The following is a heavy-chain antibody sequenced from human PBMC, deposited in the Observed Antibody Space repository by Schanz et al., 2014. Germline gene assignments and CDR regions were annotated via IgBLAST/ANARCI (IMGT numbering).Heavy chain of an antibody. Sequence: QVQLVQSGAEVKKPGASVKVSCKASGYTFTSYGISWVRQAPGQGLEWMGWISPYNGNTNYAQKLQGRVTMTADTSTSTVYMELSSLRAEDTAVYYCASSGAGYSSSWDFDYWGQGTLXTVSS. CDR2: ISPYNGNT. CDR3: ASSGAGYSSSWDFDY. D-gene: IGHD6-13*01. V-gene: IGHV1-18*01. CDR1: GYTFTSYG. J-gene: IGHJ4*02.